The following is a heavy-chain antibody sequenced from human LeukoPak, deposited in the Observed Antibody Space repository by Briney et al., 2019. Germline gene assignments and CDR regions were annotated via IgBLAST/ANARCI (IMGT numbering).Heavy chain of an antibody. V-gene: IGHV3-23*01. CDR1: GFTFSNYA. CDR3: AKDNRIAVAGTSNY. Sequence: GGSLRLSCAASGFTFSNYAMSWVRQAPGKGLEWVSAISGSGDNTYHADSVKGRFTISRDNSKNTLYLQMNSLRAEDTAVYYCAKDNRIAVAGTSNYWGQGTLVTVSA. J-gene: IGHJ4*02. D-gene: IGHD6-19*01. CDR2: ISGSGDNT.